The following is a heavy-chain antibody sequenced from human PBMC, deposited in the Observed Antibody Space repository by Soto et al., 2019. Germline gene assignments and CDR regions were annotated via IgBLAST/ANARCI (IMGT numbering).Heavy chain of an antibody. J-gene: IGHJ4*02. CDR1: GFAFSSSA. Sequence: GSLVRSCAASGFAFSSSAISWVRQAPGKGLEWVSAVSANGQCIYYADSVRGRFTISRDNSKNTVFLHMDSLSAEDTAVYYCAKDRHYPRDYFHYWGQGTPVTVSS. CDR3: AKDRHYPRDYFHY. D-gene: IGHD3-10*01. V-gene: IGHV3-23*01. CDR2: VSANGQCI.